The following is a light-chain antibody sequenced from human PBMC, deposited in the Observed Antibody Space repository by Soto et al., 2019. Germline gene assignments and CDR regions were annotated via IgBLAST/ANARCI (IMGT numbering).Light chain of an antibody. CDR3: SSYTSTSTLV. V-gene: IGLV2-14*01. J-gene: IGLJ7*01. Sequence: QSVLTQPASVSGSPGQSITISCTGTSSDVGGYNYVSWYQQHPVKAPKLMIYKVSNRPSGVSNRFSGSKSGNTASLTISGLQAEDEADYYCSSYTSTSTLVFGGGTQLTVL. CDR1: SSDVGGYNY. CDR2: KVS.